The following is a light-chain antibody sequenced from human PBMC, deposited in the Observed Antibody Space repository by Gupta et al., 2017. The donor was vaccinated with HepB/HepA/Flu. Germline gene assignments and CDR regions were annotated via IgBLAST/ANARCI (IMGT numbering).Light chain of an antibody. CDR2: GVS. Sequence: DIQMTQSPSSLSASVGDRVTITCRASQGINTSLGWFQQKPGKAPKSLIYGVSTLQSGIPLRFSGSGSGTDFTLIISSLQPEDSASYYCRHYHDYPRTFGGGTKVEIK. CDR3: RHYHDYPRT. J-gene: IGKJ4*01. CDR1: QGINTS. V-gene: IGKV1-16*01.